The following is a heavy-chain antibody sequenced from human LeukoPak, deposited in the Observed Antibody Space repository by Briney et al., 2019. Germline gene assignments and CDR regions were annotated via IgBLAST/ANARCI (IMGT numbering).Heavy chain of an antibody. D-gene: IGHD2-21*02. CDR1: GFTFSSYS. V-gene: IGHV3-21*01. CDR3: ARDKLDIVVVTASLDY. J-gene: IGHJ4*02. CDR2: ISSSSSSYI. Sequence: GGSLKLSCAASGFTFSSYSMNWVRQAPGKGLEWVSSISSSSSSYIYYADSVKGRFTISRDNAKNSLYLQMNSLRAEDTAVYYCARDKLDIVVVTASLDYWGQGTLVTVSS.